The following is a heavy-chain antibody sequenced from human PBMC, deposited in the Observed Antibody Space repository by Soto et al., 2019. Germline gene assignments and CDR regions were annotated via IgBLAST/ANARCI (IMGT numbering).Heavy chain of an antibody. CDR1: GFTFSRFS. Sequence: GGSLRLSCAASGFTFSRFSMNWVRQAPGKGLEWVSSISGSSAFIYYADSVKGRFTISRDNAKNSLYLQMNSLRAEDTAVYYCARDWYYDSSGYYDDYWGQGTLVTVSS. J-gene: IGHJ4*02. CDR2: ISGSSAFI. D-gene: IGHD3-22*01. CDR3: ARDWYYDSSGYYDDY. V-gene: IGHV3-21*01.